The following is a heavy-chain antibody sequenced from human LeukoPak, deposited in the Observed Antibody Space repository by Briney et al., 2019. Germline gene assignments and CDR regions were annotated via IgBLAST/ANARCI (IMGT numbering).Heavy chain of an antibody. V-gene: IGHV3-23*01. CDR3: AKYVVAASTYYFDY. J-gene: IGHJ4*02. D-gene: IGHD2-15*01. CDR1: GFTFGSDA. CDR2: ITSGGST. Sequence: QRGGSLRLSCAASGFTFGSDAMSWVRQAPGKGLEWVSTITSGGSTYYPDSVKGRITISRDNSKNTLYLQMNSLTADDTAVYYCAKYVVAASTYYFDYWGQGTLVTVSS.